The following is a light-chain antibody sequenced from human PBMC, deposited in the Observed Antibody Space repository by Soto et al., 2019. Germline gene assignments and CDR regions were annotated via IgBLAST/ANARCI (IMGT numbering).Light chain of an antibody. CDR2: AAS. CDR3: QQLNSYPIT. Sequence: DIQLTQSPSCLSASLGGRVSITCRASHGISSYLAWYQQKPGKSPKLLIYAASTLQSGVQSRFSGSGSGTEFTFTISSLQPEDFATYYCQQLNSYPITFGQGTRLEI. CDR1: HGISSY. J-gene: IGKJ5*01. V-gene: IGKV1-9*01.